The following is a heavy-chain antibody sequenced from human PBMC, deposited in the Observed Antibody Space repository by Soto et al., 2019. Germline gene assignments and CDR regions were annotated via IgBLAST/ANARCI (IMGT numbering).Heavy chain of an antibody. Sequence: PSETLSLTCTISGDSIYSGGYYWGWIRQHPGKGLEWIGYIYYIGSAYYNPSLKGRVTISVDTSKNQFSLKLTSLTAADTAIYYRARGKSGLNWFDPWGQGTLVTVSS. CDR1: GDSIYSGGYY. CDR2: IYYIGSA. D-gene: IGHD5-12*01. CDR3: ARGKSGLNWFDP. V-gene: IGHV4-31*03. J-gene: IGHJ5*02.